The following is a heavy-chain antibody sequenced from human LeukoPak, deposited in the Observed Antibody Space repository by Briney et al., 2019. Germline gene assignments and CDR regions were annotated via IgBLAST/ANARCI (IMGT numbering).Heavy chain of an antibody. CDR1: GFTFSYYN. CDR2: MSRSGDII. D-gene: IGHD1-26*01. CDR3: WLSFNGAFFDY. Sequence: GGSLRLSCAASGFTFSYYNMNWVRQVPGKGLESVSYMSRSGDIIYYADSVKGRFTISRDNAKNSLYLQMNSLRAEDTAVYYCWLSFNGAFFDYWGQGTLVTVSS. V-gene: IGHV3-21*05. J-gene: IGHJ4*02.